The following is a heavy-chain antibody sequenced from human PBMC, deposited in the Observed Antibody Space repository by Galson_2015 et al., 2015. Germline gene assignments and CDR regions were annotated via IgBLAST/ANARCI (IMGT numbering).Heavy chain of an antibody. D-gene: IGHD6-13*01. J-gene: IGHJ5*02. V-gene: IGHV1-18*04. CDR2: ISAYNGNT. Sequence: SVKVSCKASGYTFTSYGISWVRQAPGQGLEWMGWISAYNGNTNYAQKLQGRVTMTTDTSTSTAYMELRSLRSDDTAVYYCARDLPTPRIAAAGRGWFDPWGQGTLVTVSS. CDR1: GYTFTSYG. CDR3: ARDLPTPRIAAAGRGWFDP.